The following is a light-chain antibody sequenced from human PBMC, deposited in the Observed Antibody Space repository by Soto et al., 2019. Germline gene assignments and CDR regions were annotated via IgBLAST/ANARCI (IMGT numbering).Light chain of an antibody. J-gene: IGLJ2*01. CDR1: RSNIGAGYD. V-gene: IGLV1-40*01. CDR2: ANN. CDR3: QTYDSGLNVVV. Sequence: QSVLMQPPSVSGAPGQRVTISCTGSRSNIGAGYDVHWYQQLPRAAPKLLMYANNNRPSGVPVRFSASKSGTSASLAITGLQADDEADYYCQTYDSGLNVVVFGGGTKLTVL.